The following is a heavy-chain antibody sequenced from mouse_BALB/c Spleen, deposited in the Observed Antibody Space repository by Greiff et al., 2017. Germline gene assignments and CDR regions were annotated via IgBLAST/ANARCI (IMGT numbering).Heavy chain of an antibody. CDR1: GFSLTSYG. CDR3: AKNYYGSSYGFAY. CDR2: IWSGGST. Sequence: QVQLKESGPGLVQPSQSLSITCTVSGFSLTSYGVHWVRQSPGKGLEWLGVIWSGGSTDYNAAFISRLSISKDNSKSQVFFKMNSLQANETAIYYCAKNYYGSSYGFAYWGQGTLVTVSA. V-gene: IGHV2-2*02. D-gene: IGHD1-1*01. J-gene: IGHJ3*01.